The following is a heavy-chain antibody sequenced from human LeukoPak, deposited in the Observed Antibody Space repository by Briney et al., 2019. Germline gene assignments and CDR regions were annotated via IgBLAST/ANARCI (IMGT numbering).Heavy chain of an antibody. Sequence: SETLSLTCTVSGGSITGYHWSWIRQPPGKGLEWIGYIYSNEATEYKPSLKNRVTISADTPKNQFSLKLTSVTAADTAIYYCARRNDFHIWGQGTMVTVSS. CDR3: ARRNDFHI. CDR1: GGSITGYH. J-gene: IGHJ3*02. CDR2: IYSNEAT. V-gene: IGHV4-4*08.